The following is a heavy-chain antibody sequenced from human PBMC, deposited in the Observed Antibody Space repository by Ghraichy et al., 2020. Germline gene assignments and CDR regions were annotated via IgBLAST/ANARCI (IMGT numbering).Heavy chain of an antibody. CDR2: IYYSGST. CDR1: GGSVSSGSYY. CDR3: AREGPRYCSGGSCSSP. V-gene: IGHV4-61*01. J-gene: IGHJ5*02. Sequence: SETLSLTCTVSGGSVSSGSYYWSWIRQPPGKGLEWIGYIYYSGSTNYNPSLKSRVTISVDTSKNQFSLKLSSVTAADTAVYYCAREGPRYCSGGSCSSPWGQGTLVTVSS. D-gene: IGHD2-15*01.